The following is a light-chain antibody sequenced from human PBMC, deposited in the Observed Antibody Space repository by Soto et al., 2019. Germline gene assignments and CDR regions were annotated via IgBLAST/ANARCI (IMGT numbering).Light chain of an antibody. CDR3: AAWDDSLSAHYV. CDR1: SSNIGSNY. Sequence: QSVLTQPPSASGTPGQRVTISCSGSSSNIGSNYVYWYQQLPGTAPKLLIYRNNQRPSGVPDRFSGSKSGTSASLAISGLRSEDEADYYCAAWDDSLSAHYVFGTGTKLTV. J-gene: IGLJ1*01. CDR2: RNN. V-gene: IGLV1-47*01.